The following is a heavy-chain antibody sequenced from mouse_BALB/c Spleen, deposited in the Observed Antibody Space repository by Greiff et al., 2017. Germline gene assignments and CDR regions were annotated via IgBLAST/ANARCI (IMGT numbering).Heavy chain of an antibody. CDR3: ATIYYDYDLDY. V-gene: IGHV5-6-5*01. CDR2: ISSGGST. D-gene: IGHD2-4*01. J-gene: IGHJ2*01. Sequence: EVKLVESGGGLVKPGGSLKLSCAASGFTFSSYAMSWVRQTPEKRLEWVASISSGGSTYYPDSVKGRFTISRDNARNILYLQMSSLRSEDTAMYYCATIYYDYDLDYWGQGTTLTVSS. CDR1: GFTFSSYA.